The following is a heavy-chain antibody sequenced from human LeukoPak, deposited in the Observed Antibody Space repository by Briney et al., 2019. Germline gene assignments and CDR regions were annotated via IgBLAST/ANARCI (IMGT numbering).Heavy chain of an antibody. V-gene: IGHV3-48*04. CDR3: ARAVDNSGGAFDI. Sequence: GGSLRLSCAASGFTFSSYAMSWVRQAPGKGLEWVSYISSSGSTIYYADSVKGRFTISRDNAKNSLYLQMNSLRAEDTAVYYCARAVDNSGGAFDIWGQGTMVTVSS. D-gene: IGHD3-22*01. CDR1: GFTFSSYA. J-gene: IGHJ3*02. CDR2: ISSSGSTI.